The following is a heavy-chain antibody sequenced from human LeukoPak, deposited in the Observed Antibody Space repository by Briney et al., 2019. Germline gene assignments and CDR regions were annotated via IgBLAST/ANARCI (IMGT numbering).Heavy chain of an antibody. CDR2: ISAYNGNT. CDR1: GYTFTSYG. D-gene: IGHD3-3*01. J-gene: IGHJ6*02. Sequence: GASVKVSCKASGYTFTSYGISWVRQAPGQGLEWMGWISAYNGNTNYAQKLQGRVTMTTDTSTSTAYMELRSLRSDDTAVYYCARSSDQVLRFLEWLSLTNYYYGMDVWGQGTTDTVSS. CDR3: ARSSDQVLRFLEWLSLTNYYYGMDV. V-gene: IGHV1-18*01.